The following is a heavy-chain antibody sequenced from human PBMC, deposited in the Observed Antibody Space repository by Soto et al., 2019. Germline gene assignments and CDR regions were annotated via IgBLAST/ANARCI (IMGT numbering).Heavy chain of an antibody. Sequence: SVKVSFKASGGTFSSYAISWVRQAPGQGLEWMGGIIPIFGTANYAQKFQGRVTITADESTSTAYMELSSLRSEDTAVYYCARDRGYSSSWCVGNYYYYGMDVWGQGTTVTVSS. D-gene: IGHD6-13*01. CDR1: GGTFSSYA. V-gene: IGHV1-69*13. J-gene: IGHJ6*02. CDR2: IIPIFGTA. CDR3: ARDRGYSSSWCVGNYYYYGMDV.